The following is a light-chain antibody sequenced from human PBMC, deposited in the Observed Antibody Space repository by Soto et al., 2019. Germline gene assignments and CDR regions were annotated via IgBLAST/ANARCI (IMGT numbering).Light chain of an antibody. CDR1: QSISSW. CDR3: QQYYSYPFT. Sequence: DIQMTQSPSTLSASVGDRVTITCRASQSISSWLAWYQQKPGKAPKLLVYDASSLESGVPSRFSGSESGTEFTLTISSLQPDDFATYYCQQYYSYPFTFGPGTKVDIK. V-gene: IGKV1-5*01. CDR2: DAS. J-gene: IGKJ3*01.